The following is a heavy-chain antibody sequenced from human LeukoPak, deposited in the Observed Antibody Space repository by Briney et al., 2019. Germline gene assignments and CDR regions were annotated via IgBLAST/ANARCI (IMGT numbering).Heavy chain of an antibody. Sequence: SETLSLTCTVSGGSISSYYWSWIRQPPGKGLEWIGYIYYSGSTYYNPSLKSRVTISVDTSKNQFSLKLSSVTAADTAVYYCARAYSSSPYYYYGMDVWGQGTTVTVSS. V-gene: IGHV4-59*12. CDR3: ARAYSSSPYYYYGMDV. D-gene: IGHD6-6*01. CDR2: IYYSGST. J-gene: IGHJ6*02. CDR1: GGSISSYY.